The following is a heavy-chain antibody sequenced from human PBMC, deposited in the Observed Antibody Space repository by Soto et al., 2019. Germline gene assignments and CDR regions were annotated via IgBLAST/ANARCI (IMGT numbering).Heavy chain of an antibody. CDR2: IYYSGNT. D-gene: IGHD3-9*01. Sequence: TSETLSLTCTDSGGSISRYRWSWILQPPGEGMEWIGSIYYSGNTNYNPSLKSRVTISADTSKNEFSLRLRSVTTADTAVYYCARGQFNILTGYYIDYWGQGTLVTVSS. J-gene: IGHJ4*02. CDR1: GGSISRYR. V-gene: IGHV4-59*12. CDR3: ARGQFNILTGYYIDY.